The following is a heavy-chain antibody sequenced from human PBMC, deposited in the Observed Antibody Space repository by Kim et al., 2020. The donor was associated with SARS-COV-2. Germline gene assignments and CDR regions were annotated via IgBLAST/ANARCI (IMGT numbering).Heavy chain of an antibody. CDR3: ARDQRMPIFGVVITLASMDV. V-gene: IGHV4-31*02. Sequence: RVTISVDTSKNQFSLKLSSVTAADTAVYYCARDQRMPIFGVVITLASMDVWGQGTTVTVSS. J-gene: IGHJ6*02. D-gene: IGHD3-3*01.